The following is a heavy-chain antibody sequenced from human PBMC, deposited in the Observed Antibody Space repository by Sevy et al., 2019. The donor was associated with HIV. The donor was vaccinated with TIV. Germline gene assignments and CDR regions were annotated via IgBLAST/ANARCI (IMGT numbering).Heavy chain of an antibody. J-gene: IGHJ4*02. CDR3: ARDFLTYYDYVWASYSY. V-gene: IGHV3-21*01. D-gene: IGHD3-16*01. Sequence: GGSLRLSCAASGFTFSSYSMNWVRQAPGKGLEWVSSISSSSSYIYYALSVKGRFTISRDNAKNSLYLQMNSLRAEDTAVYYCARDFLTYYDYVWASYSYWGQGTLVTVSS. CDR2: ISSSSSYI. CDR1: GFTFSSYS.